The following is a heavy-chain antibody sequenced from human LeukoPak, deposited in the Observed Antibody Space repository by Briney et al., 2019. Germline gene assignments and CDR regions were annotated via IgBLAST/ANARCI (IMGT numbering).Heavy chain of an antibody. J-gene: IGHJ4*02. Sequence: GGSLRLSCAASGFTFSSYGMHWVRQAPGKGLEWVANIKQDGSEKYYVDSVKGRFTISRDNAKNSLYLQMNSLRAEDTAVYYCARVADYWGQGTLVTVSS. CDR3: ARVADY. CDR2: IKQDGSEK. CDR1: GFTFSSYG. V-gene: IGHV3-7*01.